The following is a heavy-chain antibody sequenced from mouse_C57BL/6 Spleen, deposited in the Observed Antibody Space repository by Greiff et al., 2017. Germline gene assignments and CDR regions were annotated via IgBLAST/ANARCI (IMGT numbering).Heavy chain of an antibody. CDR3: AREDQYDLDD. V-gene: IGHV1-80*01. CDR2: IFPGDGDT. J-gene: IGHJ2*01. D-gene: IGHD2-14*01. CDR1: GYAFSSYW. Sequence: QVQLKASGAELVKPGASVKLSCKASGYAFSSYWMHWVKQRPGKGLEWIGQIFPGDGDTNYNGKFKGKATLTADKSSSTAYMRLSSLTSEDSAVYVCAREDQYDLDDWGQGTTLTVSS.